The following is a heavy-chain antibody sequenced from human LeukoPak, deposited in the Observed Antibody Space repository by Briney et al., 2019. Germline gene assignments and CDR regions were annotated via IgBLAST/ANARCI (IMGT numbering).Heavy chain of an antibody. CDR3: AKAGSIRFDY. D-gene: IGHD1-26*01. Sequence: PGGSLRLSCAASGFTFSNHGMNWVRQAPGKGLEWVSVISGSGGKTYYADSLKGRFTISRDDSKNTLYLQMNSLRVEDTAVYYCAKAGSIRFDYWGQGTLVTVSS. CDR2: ISGSGGKT. CDR1: GFTFSNHG. V-gene: IGHV3-23*01. J-gene: IGHJ4*02.